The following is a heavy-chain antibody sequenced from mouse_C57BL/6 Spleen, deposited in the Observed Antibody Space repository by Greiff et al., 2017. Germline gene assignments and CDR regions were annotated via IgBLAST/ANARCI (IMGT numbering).Heavy chain of an antibody. D-gene: IGHD2-1*01. CDR1: GFTFSDYY. Sequence: EVKLVESEGGLVQPGSSMKLSCTASGFTFSDYYMAWVRQVPEKGLEWVANINYDGSSTYYLDSLKSRFIISRDNAKNILYLQMSSLKSEDTATYYCARDSDLLLDYWGQGTTLTVSS. CDR3: ARDSDLLLDY. CDR2: INYDGSST. V-gene: IGHV5-16*01. J-gene: IGHJ2*01.